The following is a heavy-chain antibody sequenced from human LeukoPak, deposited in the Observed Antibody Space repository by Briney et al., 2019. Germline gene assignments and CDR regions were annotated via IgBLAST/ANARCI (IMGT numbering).Heavy chain of an antibody. CDR1: GFTFSDYY. D-gene: IGHD2-2*01. Sequence: GGSLRLSCAASGFTFSDYYMSWIRQAPGKGLEWVSYISSSGSTIYYADSVKGRFTISRDNAKNSLYLQMNSLRAEDTAVYYCARDIVVVPARKSYFDLWGRGTLVTVSS. CDR3: ARDIVVVPARKSYFDL. CDR2: ISSSGSTI. V-gene: IGHV3-11*04. J-gene: IGHJ2*01.